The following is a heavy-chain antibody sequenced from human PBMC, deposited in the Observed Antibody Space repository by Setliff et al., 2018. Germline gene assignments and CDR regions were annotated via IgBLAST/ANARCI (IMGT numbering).Heavy chain of an antibody. Sequence: ASVKVFCKASGYTFTSYDINWVRQATGQGLEWMGWMNPNSGNTGYAQKFQGRVTMTRNTSISTAYMELSSLRSEDTAVYYCARGDTRRYYYGSGRYGVWGQGTTVTVSS. J-gene: IGHJ6*02. CDR3: ARGDTRRYYYGSGRYGV. CDR2: MNPNSGNT. D-gene: IGHD3-10*01. CDR1: GYTFTSYD. V-gene: IGHV1-8*01.